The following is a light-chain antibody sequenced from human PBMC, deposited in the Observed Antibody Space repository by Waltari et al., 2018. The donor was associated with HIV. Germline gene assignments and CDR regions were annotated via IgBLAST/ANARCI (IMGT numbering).Light chain of an antibody. CDR2: GVY. J-gene: IGLJ2*01. V-gene: IGLV2-14*01. Sequence: QSALTQPASVSGSPGQSITISCAGPTSDTGIFDSVSWYQQHPGRAPPRMIFGVYSRPSGVSSRFSGSKSGNTASLTISGLQAEDEANYYCCSYTAIHTLIFGGGTKLTVL. CDR3: CSYTAIHTLI. CDR1: TSDTGIFDS.